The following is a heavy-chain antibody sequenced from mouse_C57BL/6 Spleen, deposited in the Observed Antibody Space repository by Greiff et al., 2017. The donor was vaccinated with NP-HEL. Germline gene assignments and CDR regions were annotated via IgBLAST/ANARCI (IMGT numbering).Heavy chain of an antibody. CDR2: IDPSDSYT. J-gene: IGHJ2*01. CDR3: ARYLRVADY. D-gene: IGHD1-1*02. V-gene: IGHV1-59*01. CDR1: GYTFTSYW. Sequence: VQLQQPGAELVRPGTSVKLSCKASGYTFTSYWMNWVKQRPGQGLEWIGVIDPSDSYTNYNQKFKGKATLTVDTSSSTAYMQLSSLTSEDSAVYYCARYLRVADYWGQGTTLTVSS.